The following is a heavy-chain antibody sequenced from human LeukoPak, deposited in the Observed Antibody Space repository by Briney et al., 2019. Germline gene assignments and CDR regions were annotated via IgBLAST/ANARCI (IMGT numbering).Heavy chain of an antibody. V-gene: IGHV3-23*01. CDR2: ISASGGST. Sequence: GGSLRLSCAASGFTFSSYAMSWVRQAPGKGLEWVSGISASGGSTYYADSVKGRFTISRDNSKNTLYLQMNSLGAEDTAVYYCAERTGSYSGYWGQGTLVTVSS. J-gene: IGHJ4*02. CDR3: AERTGSYSGY. CDR1: GFTFSSYA. D-gene: IGHD1-26*01.